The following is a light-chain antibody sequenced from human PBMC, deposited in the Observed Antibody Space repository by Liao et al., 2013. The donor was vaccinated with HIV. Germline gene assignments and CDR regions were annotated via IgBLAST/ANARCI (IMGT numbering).Light chain of an antibody. CDR2: QNS. CDR3: QAWDSTTYV. CDR1: KLGDKY. V-gene: IGLV3-1*01. Sequence: SYKLTQPPSVSVSPGQTASITCSGDKLGDKYATWYQQKPGQSPILVIYQNSHRPSGIPERFSGSNSGNTATLTISGTQAMDEADYYCQAWDSTTYVFGTGTKVTVL. J-gene: IGLJ1*01.